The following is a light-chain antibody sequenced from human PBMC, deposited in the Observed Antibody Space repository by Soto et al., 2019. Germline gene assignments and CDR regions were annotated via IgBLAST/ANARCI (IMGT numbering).Light chain of an antibody. CDR2: DAS. J-gene: IGKJ4*01. CDR3: QQYEDLPLT. CDR1: QNIFNY. V-gene: IGKV1-33*01. Sequence: DVQLTQSPSTLPASVGDRVAITCQATQNIFNYLNWFQQRPGKTPQLLTSDASHLEPGVPSRFSGQRSGTDFTLIISDLQPEDSATYFCQQYEDLPLTFGGGTRVEV.